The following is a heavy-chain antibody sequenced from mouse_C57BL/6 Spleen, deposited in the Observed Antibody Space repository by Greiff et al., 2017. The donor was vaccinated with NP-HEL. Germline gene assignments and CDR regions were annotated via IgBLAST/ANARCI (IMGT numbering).Heavy chain of an antibody. CDR3: AHRGSNDPHFDY. CDR1: GYTFTSYW. Sequence: VQLQQPGAELVRPGTSVKLSCKASGYTFTSYWMHWVKQRPGQGLEWIGVIDPSDSYTNYNQKFKGKATLTVDTSSSTAYMQLSSLTSEDSAVYYCAHRGSNDPHFDYWGQGTTLTVSS. V-gene: IGHV1-59*01. J-gene: IGHJ2*01. D-gene: IGHD2-12*01. CDR2: IDPSDSYT.